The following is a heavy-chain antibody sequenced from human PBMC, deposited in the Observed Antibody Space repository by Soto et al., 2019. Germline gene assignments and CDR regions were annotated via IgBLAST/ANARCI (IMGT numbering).Heavy chain of an antibody. CDR2: IYYSGST. Sequence: SETLSLTCTVSGGSISSCCWSWIRQPPGKGLEWIGYIYYSGSTNYNPSLKRRVTISVDTSKNQFSLKLSSVTAADTAVYYCARGGWDSYYDFWSGYPSSYNWFDPWGQGTLVTVSS. CDR1: GGSISSCC. CDR3: ARGGWDSYYDFWSGYPSSYNWFDP. J-gene: IGHJ5*02. D-gene: IGHD3-3*01. V-gene: IGHV4-59*01.